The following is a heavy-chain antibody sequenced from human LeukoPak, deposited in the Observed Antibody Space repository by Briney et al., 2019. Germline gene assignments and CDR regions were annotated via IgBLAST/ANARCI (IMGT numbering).Heavy chain of an antibody. CDR2: ISTSSSYI. J-gene: IGHJ5*02. Sequence: GGSLRLSCAGSRFTLNKHSMNWVRQAPGKGLEWVSSISTSSSYIYYADSVKGRFTISRDNSKSTLYLQMNSLRADDTALYYCAKDGGQQWLVPRWLDPWGQGTLVTVSS. D-gene: IGHD6-19*01. V-gene: IGHV3-21*01. CDR1: RFTLNKHS. CDR3: AKDGGQQWLVPRWLDP.